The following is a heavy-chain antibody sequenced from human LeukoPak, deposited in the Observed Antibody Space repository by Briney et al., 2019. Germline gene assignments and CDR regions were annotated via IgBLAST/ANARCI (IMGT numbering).Heavy chain of an antibody. Sequence: SETLSLTCTVSGGSISSGGYYWSWIRQHPGKGLEWIGYIYYSGSTYYNPSLKSRVTISVDTSKNQFSLKLSSATAADTAVYYCARDSGDYGGNYFDYWGQGTLVTVSS. V-gene: IGHV4-31*03. CDR1: GGSISSGGYY. CDR2: IYYSGST. CDR3: ARDSGDYGGNYFDY. D-gene: IGHD4-23*01. J-gene: IGHJ4*02.